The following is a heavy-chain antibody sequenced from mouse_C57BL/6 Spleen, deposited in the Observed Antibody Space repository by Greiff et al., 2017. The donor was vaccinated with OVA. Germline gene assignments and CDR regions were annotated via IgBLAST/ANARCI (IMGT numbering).Heavy chain of an antibody. J-gene: IGHJ3*01. V-gene: IGHV1-55*01. Sequence: QVQLKQPGAELVKPGASVKMSCKASGYTFTSYWITWVKQRPGQGLEWIGDIYPGSGSTNYNEKFKSKATLTVDTSSSTAYMQLSSLTSEDSAVYYCARSIDGYDAWLAYWGQGTLVTVSA. D-gene: IGHD2-2*01. CDR3: ARSIDGYDAWLAY. CDR1: GYTFTSYW. CDR2: IYPGSGST.